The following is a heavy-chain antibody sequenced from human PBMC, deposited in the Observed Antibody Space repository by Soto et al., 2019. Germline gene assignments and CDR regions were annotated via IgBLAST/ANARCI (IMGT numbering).Heavy chain of an antibody. CDR3: EKNRPLRNGSHFDS. V-gene: IGHV3-23*01. Sequence: EVKLLESGGALVQPGGSLRLSCSASGFTFSAYTMTWIRQAPGKGLEWVSGIRESGDPTYYSDAVKGRFTISRDNSRNTLYSQLDSLRPEDTAIYYCEKNRPLRNGSHFDSWGRGTLVTVSS. CDR2: IRESGDPT. CDR1: GFTFSAYT. D-gene: IGHD1-26*01. J-gene: IGHJ5*01.